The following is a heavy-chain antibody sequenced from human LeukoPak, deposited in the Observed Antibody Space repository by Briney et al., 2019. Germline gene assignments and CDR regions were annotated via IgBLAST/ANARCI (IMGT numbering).Heavy chain of an antibody. CDR3: ASERKDCSSTSCYWYYYYMDV. Sequence: GGSLRLSCAVSGFTFSDYYMSWIRQAPGKGLEWVSYISSSGSTIYYADSVKGRFTISRDNAKNSLYLQMNSLRAEDTAVYYCASERKDCSSTSCYWYYYYMDVWGKGTTVTVSS. CDR1: GFTFSDYY. D-gene: IGHD2-2*01. CDR2: ISSSGSTI. J-gene: IGHJ6*03. V-gene: IGHV3-11*04.